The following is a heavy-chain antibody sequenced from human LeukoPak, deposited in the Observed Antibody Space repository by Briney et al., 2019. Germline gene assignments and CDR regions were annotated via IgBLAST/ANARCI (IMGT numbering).Heavy chain of an antibody. V-gene: IGHV4-59*01. CDR3: ARDLEGFDSGI. D-gene: IGHD3-10*01. Sequence: PSETLSLTCTVSGGSISSYYWSWIRQPPGKGLEWIGYIYYSGSTNYNPSLKSRVTISVDTSKNQFSLKLSSVTAADTAVYYCARDLEGFDSGIWGQGTMVTVSS. CDR1: GGSISSYY. CDR2: IYYSGST. J-gene: IGHJ3*02.